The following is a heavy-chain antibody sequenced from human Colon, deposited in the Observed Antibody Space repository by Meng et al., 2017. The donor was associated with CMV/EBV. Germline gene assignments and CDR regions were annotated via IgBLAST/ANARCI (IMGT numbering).Heavy chain of an antibody. CDR1: GFTFSSFG. V-gene: IGHV3-33*06. CDR2: IWYDGSHR. CDR3: AKDHTDCSSTTCYAEAFDI. J-gene: IGHJ3*02. Sequence: GSLKISCAASGFTFSSFGMHWVRQAPGKGLEWVAVIWYDGSHRYYADSVQGRFTISRDNSKNTLYLQMNSLRADDTAVYYCAKDHTDCSSTTCYAEAFDIWGQGTMVTVSS. D-gene: IGHD2-2*01.